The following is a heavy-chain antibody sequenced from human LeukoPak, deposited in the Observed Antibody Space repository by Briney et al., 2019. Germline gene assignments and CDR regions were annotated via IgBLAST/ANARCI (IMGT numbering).Heavy chain of an antibody. V-gene: IGHV4-39*01. CDR1: GDSVSRSDSY. J-gene: IGHJ1*01. CDR2: IYYSGRT. CDR3: VRRRYYDGSGYLE. Sequence: SETLSLTCSVSGDSVSRSDSYWDWIRQPPGEGLEWIGTIYYSGRTYYSPSLKSRVTMSVDPSNNQFSLNLRSVTAADTAVYYCVRRRYYDGSGYLEWGQGTLLSVSS. D-gene: IGHD3-22*01.